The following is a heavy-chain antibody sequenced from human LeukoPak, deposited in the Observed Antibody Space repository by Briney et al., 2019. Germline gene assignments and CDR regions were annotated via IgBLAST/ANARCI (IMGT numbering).Heavy chain of an antibody. D-gene: IGHD2-2*01. V-gene: IGHV3-21*01. CDR2: ISSSSSYI. Sequence: TTGGSLRLSCAASGFTFSSYSMNWVRQAPGKGLEWVSSISSSSSYIYYADSVKGRFTISRDNAKNSLYLQMNSLRAEDTAVYYCARDRVVGYCSSTSCPIDYWGQGTLVTVSS. CDR1: GFTFSSYS. CDR3: ARDRVVGYCSSTSCPIDY. J-gene: IGHJ4*02.